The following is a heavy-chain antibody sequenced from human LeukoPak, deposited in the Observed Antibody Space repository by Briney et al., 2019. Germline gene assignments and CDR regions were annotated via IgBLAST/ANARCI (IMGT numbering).Heavy chain of an antibody. J-gene: IGHJ6*03. CDR2: IIPIFGTA. CDR3: ARDQGPNGGGAMDV. D-gene: IGHD2-21*01. V-gene: IGHV1-69*13. CDR1: GGTFSSYA. Sequence: SVKVSCKASGGTFSSYAISWVRQAPGQGLEWMGGIIPIFGTANYAQKFQGRVTITADESTSTAYMELSSLRSEDTAVYYCARDQGPNGGGAMDVWGKGTTVTVSS.